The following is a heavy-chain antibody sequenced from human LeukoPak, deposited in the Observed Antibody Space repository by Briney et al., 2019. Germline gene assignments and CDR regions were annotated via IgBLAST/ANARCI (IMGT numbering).Heavy chain of an antibody. CDR1: GFTFSTYG. J-gene: IGHJ6*03. Sequence: PGRSLRLSCAASGFTFSTYGMYWVRQAPGKGLDWVAVIWYDGSNKYYADSVKGRFTISRDNSKNTLYLQMNSLRAEDTAVSYCAKDSNPAGNYYMDVWGKGTTVTVSS. D-gene: IGHD1-14*01. CDR3: AKDSNPAGNYYMDV. V-gene: IGHV3-33*06. CDR2: IWYDGSNK.